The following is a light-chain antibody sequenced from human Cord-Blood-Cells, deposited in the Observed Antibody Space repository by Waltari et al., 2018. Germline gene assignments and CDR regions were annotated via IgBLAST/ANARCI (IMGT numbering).Light chain of an antibody. Sequence: QSALTQPASVSGSPGQSITISCTGTSSDVGSYNLVSWYKQPPGKATKLMIYEVSKRPSGVSNRFSGSKSGNTASLTISGLQAEDEADYYCCSYAGSSTLVFGGGTKLTVL. V-gene: IGLV2-23*02. CDR3: CSYAGSSTLV. CDR1: SSDVGSYNL. J-gene: IGLJ3*02. CDR2: EVS.